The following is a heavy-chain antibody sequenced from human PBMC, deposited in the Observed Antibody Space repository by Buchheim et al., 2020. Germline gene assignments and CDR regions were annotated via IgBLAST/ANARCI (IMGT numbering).Heavy chain of an antibody. V-gene: IGHV3-33*01. D-gene: IGHD6-6*01. Sequence: QVQPVESGGGVVQPGRSLRLSCAAAGFTFSSYGMHWVRQAPGQGPEWVAVIWYDGSNKYYADSVKGRLTISRDNSKNKLYLQMNSLIAEDTAVYYCAGGLVQVIDYWGQGTL. CDR2: IWYDGSNK. CDR3: AGGLVQVIDY. CDR1: GFTFSSYG. J-gene: IGHJ4*02.